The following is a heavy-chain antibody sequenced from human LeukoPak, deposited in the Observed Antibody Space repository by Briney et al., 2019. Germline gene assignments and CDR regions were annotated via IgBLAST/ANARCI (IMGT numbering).Heavy chain of an antibody. V-gene: IGHV4-39*01. D-gene: IGHD1-26*01. CDR2: IYYSGST. CDR3: ARDGATDNYADFDY. CDR1: GGSISSSSYY. Sequence: SETLSLTCTVSGGSISSSSYYWGWIRQPPGKGLEWIGSIYYSGSTYYNPSLKSRVTISVDTSKNQFSLKLSSVTAADTAVYYCARDGATDNYADFDYWGQGTLVTVSS. J-gene: IGHJ4*02.